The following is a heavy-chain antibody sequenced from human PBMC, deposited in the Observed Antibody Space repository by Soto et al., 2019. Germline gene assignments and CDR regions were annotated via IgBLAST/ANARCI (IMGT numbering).Heavy chain of an antibody. V-gene: IGHV1-3*01. CDR1: GYTFSSYV. D-gene: IGHD2-15*01. CDR3: ARNLVVVVDGTRALGY. J-gene: IGHJ4*02. CDR2: INAGNGNT. Sequence: QVQLVQSGAEVKKPGASVNVSCKASGYTFSSYVLHWVRQAPGQSLEWMGWINAGNGNTKSSQKFQGRVTLTRDTSANTAYMELSSLTSEDTAVYFCARNLVVVVDGTRALGYWGQGTLVTVSS.